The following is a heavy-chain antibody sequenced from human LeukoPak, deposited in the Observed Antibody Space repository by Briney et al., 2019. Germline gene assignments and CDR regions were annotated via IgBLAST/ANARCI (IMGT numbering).Heavy chain of an antibody. J-gene: IGHJ5*02. D-gene: IGHD2-15*01. CDR3: ARDRVVVVVAAFWFDP. V-gene: IGHV3-11*06. Sequence: GGSLRLSCAASGFTFSDYYMSWIRQAPGKGLEWVSYISSSSSYTNYADSVKGRFTISRDNAKNSLYLQMNSLRAEDTAVYYCARDRVVVVVAAFWFDPWGQGTLVTVSS. CDR1: GFTFSDYY. CDR2: ISSSSSYT.